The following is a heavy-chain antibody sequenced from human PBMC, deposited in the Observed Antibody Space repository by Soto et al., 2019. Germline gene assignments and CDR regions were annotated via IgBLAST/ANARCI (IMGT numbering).Heavy chain of an antibody. V-gene: IGHV3-7*03. CDR3: AKDGDYYDSSGYFFDY. D-gene: IGHD3-22*01. Sequence: GGSLRLSCAASGFTFKNYWMTWVRQAPGKGLEWVASMKHDGSETFYADSVKGRFTISRDNSRNTLYLQMNSQRAEDTAVYYCAKDGDYYDSSGYFFDYWGQGTLVTVSS. CDR1: GFTFKNYW. J-gene: IGHJ4*02. CDR2: MKHDGSET.